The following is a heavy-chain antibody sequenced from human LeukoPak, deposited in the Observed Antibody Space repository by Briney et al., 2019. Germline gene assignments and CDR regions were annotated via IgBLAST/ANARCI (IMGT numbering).Heavy chain of an antibody. CDR1: GFTFSSYG. D-gene: IGHD4-17*01. Sequence: GGSLRLSCAASGFTFSSYGMNWVRQAPGKGLEWVSSISSSSSYIYYADSVKGRFTISRDNAKNSLYLQMNSLRAEDTAVYYCARSSGQDYGPFDYWGQGTLVTVSS. CDR3: ARSSGQDYGPFDY. J-gene: IGHJ4*02. V-gene: IGHV3-21*01. CDR2: ISSSSSYI.